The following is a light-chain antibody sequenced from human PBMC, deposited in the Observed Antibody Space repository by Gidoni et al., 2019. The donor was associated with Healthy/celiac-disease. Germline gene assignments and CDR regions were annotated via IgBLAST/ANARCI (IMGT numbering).Light chain of an antibody. CDR2: AAS. CDR3: QQSYRTPGT. V-gene: IGKV1-39*01. Sequence: DIQMTQSPSSLSASVGDRVTITCRASQSISSYLNWYQQKPGKAPKLLIYAASSLQSGVPSRFSGSGSGTDFTLTISRLQPEDFATYYCQQSYRTPGTFGQGTKVEIK. J-gene: IGKJ1*01. CDR1: QSISSY.